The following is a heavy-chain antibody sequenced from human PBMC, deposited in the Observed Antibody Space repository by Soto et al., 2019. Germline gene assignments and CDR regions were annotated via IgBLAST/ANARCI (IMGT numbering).Heavy chain of an antibody. CDR3: ARDQESITDRILQY. CDR1: VGTFSSFG. CDR2: ISAYNENT. V-gene: IGHV1-18*01. D-gene: IGHD3-10*01. J-gene: IGHJ1*01. Sequence: XSVKDSFKASVGTFSSFGCRWVRQAPGQGLEWLGWISAYNENTHYAQKVRDRVTLTTDTSTNTAYMELRSLTSDDTAVYYCARDQESITDRILQYWGQGTRVTVSS.